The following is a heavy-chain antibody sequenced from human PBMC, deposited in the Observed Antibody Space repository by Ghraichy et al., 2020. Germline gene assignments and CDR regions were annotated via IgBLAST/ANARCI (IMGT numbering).Heavy chain of an antibody. Sequence: GESLNISCAASGFTFSSYSMNWVRQAPGKGLEWVSYISSSSTIYYADSVQGRFTISRDNAKNSLYLQMISLRDEDTAVYYCARPLTGTTHPSPAWEPWGQGTLVTVSS. CDR3: ARPLTGTTHPSPAWEP. J-gene: IGHJ4*02. CDR1: GFTFSSYS. CDR2: ISSSSTI. V-gene: IGHV3-48*02. D-gene: IGHD1-20*01.